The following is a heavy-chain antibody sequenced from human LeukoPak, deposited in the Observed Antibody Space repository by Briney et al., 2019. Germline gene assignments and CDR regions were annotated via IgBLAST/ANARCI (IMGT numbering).Heavy chain of an antibody. D-gene: IGHD1-26*01. Sequence: SETLSLTCAVYGESFSGYYWTWIRQPPGKGLEWIGEINHSGSTNYSPSLKSRVTISVDPSKNQFSLKLSSVTAADTAVYYCARRPWVGPTDYWSQGTLVTVSS. CDR3: ARRPWVGPTDY. CDR1: GESFSGYY. CDR2: INHSGST. J-gene: IGHJ4*02. V-gene: IGHV4-34*01.